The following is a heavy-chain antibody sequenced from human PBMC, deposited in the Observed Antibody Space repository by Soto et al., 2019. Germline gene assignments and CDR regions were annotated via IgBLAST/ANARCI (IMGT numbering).Heavy chain of an antibody. J-gene: IGHJ4*02. V-gene: IGHV4-59*01. CDR1: GGSISSNY. CDR3: ARYRREAVAGYTLDN. CDR2: VYNSGST. Sequence: SETLSLTCTVSGGSISSNYWTWIRQPPGKGLEWIGYVYNSGSTNYNPSLKSRVTISEDTSESQFSLKANSMTAADTAVYYCARYRREAVAGYTLDNWGQGILVTVSS. D-gene: IGHD6-13*01.